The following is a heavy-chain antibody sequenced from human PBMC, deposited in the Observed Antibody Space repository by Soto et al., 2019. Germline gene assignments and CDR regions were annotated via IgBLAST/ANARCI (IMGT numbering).Heavy chain of an antibody. CDR1: GGSIGSRSYF. CDR2: IYYSGSA. V-gene: IGHV4-39*01. D-gene: IGHD3-3*01. CDR3: ASGSDFWSGSPFAY. Sequence: SETLSLTCTVSGGSIGSRSYFWGWIRQPPGRGLEWIGTIYYSGSAHYNPSLKSRATISVDTSKNQFSLKMTSVTAADTAVYYCASGSDFWSGSPFAYWGQGTVVTVSS. J-gene: IGHJ1*01.